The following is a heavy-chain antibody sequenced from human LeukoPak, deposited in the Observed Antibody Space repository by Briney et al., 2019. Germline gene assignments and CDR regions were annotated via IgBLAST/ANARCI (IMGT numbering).Heavy chain of an antibody. CDR1: GGSMSSYY. CDR2: IYYSGST. D-gene: IGHD3-22*01. J-gene: IGHJ4*02. CDR3: ARDYYDSSGYGRYFDY. Sequence: PSETLSLTCTVSGGSMSSYYWGWIRQPPGKGLEWIGSIYYSGSTYYNPSLKSRVTISVDTSKNQFSLKLSSVTAADTAVYYCARDYYDSSGYGRYFDYWGQGTLVTVSS. V-gene: IGHV4-39*07.